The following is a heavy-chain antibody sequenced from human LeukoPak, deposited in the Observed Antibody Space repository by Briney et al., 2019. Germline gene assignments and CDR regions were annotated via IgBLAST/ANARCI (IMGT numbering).Heavy chain of an antibody. J-gene: IGHJ4*02. CDR1: GFSFSGHW. CDR3: ARGPSSNWSGLDF. D-gene: IGHD6-13*01. CDR2: ISPTGSTT. V-gene: IGHV3-74*01. Sequence: PGGSLRLSCAASGFSFSGHWMHWARQLPGKGLVWVSRISPTGSTTSYADSVKGRFTVSGDNAKNTLYLQVNNPRAEDTAVYYCARGPSSNWSGLDFWGQGTLLTVSS.